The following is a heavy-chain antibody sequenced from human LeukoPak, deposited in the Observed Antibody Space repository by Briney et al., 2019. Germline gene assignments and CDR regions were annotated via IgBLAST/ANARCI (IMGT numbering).Heavy chain of an antibody. J-gene: IGHJ4*02. CDR3: ATSPGFWSESPFDY. V-gene: IGHV3-15*01. Sequence: SGGSLRLSCAASGFTFSSYAMNWVRQAPGKGLEWVGQIKSKTDGGTTDYAAPVKGRFTISRDDSKNTVYLQMNSLNTEDTAVYYCATSPGFWSESPFDYWGQGTLVTVSS. CDR1: GFTFSSYA. D-gene: IGHD3-3*01. CDR2: IKSKTDGGTT.